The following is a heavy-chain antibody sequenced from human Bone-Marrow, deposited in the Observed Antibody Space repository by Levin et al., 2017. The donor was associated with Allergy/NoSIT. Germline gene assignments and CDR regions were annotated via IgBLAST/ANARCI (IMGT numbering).Heavy chain of an antibody. CDR2: TRNKANTYTT. Sequence: GGSLRLSCAASGFTFSDHYMDWVRQAPGKGLEWVGRTRNKANTYTTEYAASVKGRFTISRDDSKLSLYLQMNSLKTEDTAVYYCSRGAPTNSGDYYPLDYWGQGTLVTVSS. D-gene: IGHD1-26*01. V-gene: IGHV3-72*01. CDR1: GFTFSDHY. CDR3: SRGAPTNSGDYYPLDY. J-gene: IGHJ4*02.